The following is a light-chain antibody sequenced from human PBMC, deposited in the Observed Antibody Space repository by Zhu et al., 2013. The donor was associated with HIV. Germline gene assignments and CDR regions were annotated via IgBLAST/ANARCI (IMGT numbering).Light chain of an antibody. CDR1: QRVTSGY. CDR2: GAS. J-gene: IGKJ1*01. CDR3: QQYYSTPWT. Sequence: DIVLTQSPGTLSLSPGERATLSCGVSQRVTSGYFAWYQQKPGQAPRLLIYGASXRATGIPARFSGSGSGTEFTLTISSLQAEDVAVYYCQQYYSTPWTFGQGTKVEIK. V-gene: IGKV3-20*01.